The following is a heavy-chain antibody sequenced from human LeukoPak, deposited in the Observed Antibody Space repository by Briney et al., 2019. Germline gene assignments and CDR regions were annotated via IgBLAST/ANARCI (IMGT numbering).Heavy chain of an antibody. V-gene: IGHV4-4*02. CDR3: ARKRITMIVVPTYYLDY. J-gene: IGHJ4*02. Sequence: SETLSLTCAVSGGSISSSNWWSWVRQPPGKGLEWIGEIYHSGSTYYNPSLKSRVTISVDTSKNQFSLKLSSVTAADTAVYYCARKRITMIVVPTYYLDYWGQGTLVTVSS. CDR2: IYHSGST. D-gene: IGHD3-22*01. CDR1: GGSISSSNW.